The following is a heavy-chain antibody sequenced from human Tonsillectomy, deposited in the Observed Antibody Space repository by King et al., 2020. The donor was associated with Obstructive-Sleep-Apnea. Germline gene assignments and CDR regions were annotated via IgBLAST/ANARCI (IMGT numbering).Heavy chain of an antibody. V-gene: IGHV4-30-4*07. Sequence: QLQESGPGLVKPSQTLSLTCAVSGGSISSGGYSWSWIRQPPGKGLGWIGYIYYSGSTYYNPSLKSRVTISVDTSKNQFSLKLSSVTAADTAVYYCARDGIGSSWPFDYWGQGTLVTVSS. J-gene: IGHJ4*02. CDR2: IYYSGST. CDR1: GGSISSGGYS. CDR3: ARDGIGSSWPFDY. D-gene: IGHD6-13*01.